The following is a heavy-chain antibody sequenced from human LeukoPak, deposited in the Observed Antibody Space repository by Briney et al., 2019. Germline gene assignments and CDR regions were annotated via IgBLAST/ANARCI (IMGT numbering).Heavy chain of an antibody. J-gene: IGHJ4*02. V-gene: IGHV4-59*01. CDR3: ARGGYSSDFYYFDY. CDR1: GGSISSYY. Sequence: SETLSLTCTVSGGSISSYYWNWIRQPPGKGLEWIGYIYYSGSTNYNPSLKSRVTISVDTSKNQFSLKLNSVTAADTAVYYCARGGYSSDFYYFDYWGQGILVTVSS. CDR2: IYYSGST. D-gene: IGHD2-15*01.